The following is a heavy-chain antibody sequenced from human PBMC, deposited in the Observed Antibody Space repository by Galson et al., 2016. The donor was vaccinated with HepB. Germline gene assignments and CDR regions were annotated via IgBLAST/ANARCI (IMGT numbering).Heavy chain of an antibody. D-gene: IGHD2/OR15-2a*01. CDR3: ALLVRLPGYFDQ. J-gene: IGHJ4*02. Sequence: SETLSLTCSVSGDSISSSGFYWGWIRQPPGMGLEWIGIIYYDGTTYYNPSLKRRFTVSVDTSKTQFSLKLSSVTASDTVIYYCALLVRLPGYFDQWGQGILVTVSS. CDR1: GDSISSSGFY. V-gene: IGHV4-39*01. CDR2: IYYDGTT.